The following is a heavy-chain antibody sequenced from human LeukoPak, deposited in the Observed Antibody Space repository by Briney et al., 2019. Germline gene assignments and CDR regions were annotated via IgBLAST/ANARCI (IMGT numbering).Heavy chain of an antibody. D-gene: IGHD6-13*01. CDR1: GFTFSSYS. CDR3: ARGPQGYSSSWFDH. Sequence: GRSLRLSCAASGFTFSSYSMNWVSQAPGKGLEWDSSISSGSSYIYYADSVKGRFTISRDNAKNSLYLQMNSLRAEDTAVYYCARGPQGYSSSWFDHWGQGTLVTVSS. CDR2: ISSGSSYI. J-gene: IGHJ5*02. V-gene: IGHV3-21*01.